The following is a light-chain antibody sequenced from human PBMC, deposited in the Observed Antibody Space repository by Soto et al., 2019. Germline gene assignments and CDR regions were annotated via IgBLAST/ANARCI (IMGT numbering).Light chain of an antibody. Sequence: QSALTQPASVSGSPGQSITISCAGTSADVGAYDYVSWYQHHPGKLPKLMIYDVSDRPSGVSTRFSGSKSANMASLTISGLQADDEADYYCAAYTTSSTLVFGGGTKLTVL. CDR1: SADVGAYDY. J-gene: IGLJ3*02. CDR2: DVS. V-gene: IGLV2-14*03. CDR3: AAYTTSSTLV.